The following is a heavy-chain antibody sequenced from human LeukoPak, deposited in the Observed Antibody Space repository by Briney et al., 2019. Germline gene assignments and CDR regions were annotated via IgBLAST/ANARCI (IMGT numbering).Heavy chain of an antibody. J-gene: IGHJ6*03. D-gene: IGHD3-10*01. V-gene: IGHV1-69*05. CDR3: ARGPRLWFGESSYYYYYYMDV. CDR2: IIPIFGTA. Sequence: ASVKVSCKASGGTFSSYAISWVRQAPGQGLEWMGRIIPIFGTANYAQKFQGRVTITTDESTSTAYMELSSLRSEDTAVYYCARGPRLWFGESSYYYYYYMDVWGKGTTVTVSS. CDR1: GGTFSSYA.